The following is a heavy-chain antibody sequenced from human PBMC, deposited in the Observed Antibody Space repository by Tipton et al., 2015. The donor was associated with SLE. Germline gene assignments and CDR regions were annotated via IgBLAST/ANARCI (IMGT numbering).Heavy chain of an antibody. CDR2: VFFSGAT. CDR1: GYSISSSSH. D-gene: IGHD1-20*01. Sequence: TLSLTCAVSGYSISSSSHWGWIRQSPGQELEWIGSVFFSGATYYSPSLKSRVTISLDASKNHFSLKMTFVTAADTAVYYCARETVTGAITLWGQGTLVTVSS. J-gene: IGHJ4*02. V-gene: IGHV4-39*07. CDR3: ARETVTGAITL.